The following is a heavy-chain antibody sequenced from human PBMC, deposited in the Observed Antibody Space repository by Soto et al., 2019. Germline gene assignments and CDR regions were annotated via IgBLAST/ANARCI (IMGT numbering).Heavy chain of an antibody. CDR2: INPNSGGT. V-gene: IGHV1-2*04. CDR1: GYTFTGYY. J-gene: IGHJ4*02. CDR3: ARGSSSVDIVATINPIDY. D-gene: IGHD5-12*01. Sequence: ASVNVSCKASGYTFTGYYMHWVRQAPGQGLEWMGWINPNSGGTNYAQKFQGWVTMTRDTSISTAYMELSRLRSDDTAVYYCARGSSSVDIVATINPIDYWGQGTLVTVSS.